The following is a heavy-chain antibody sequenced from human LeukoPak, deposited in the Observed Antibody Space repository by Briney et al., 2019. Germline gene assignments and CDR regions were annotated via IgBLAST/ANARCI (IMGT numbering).Heavy chain of an antibody. Sequence: EASVKVSCKASGYTFTSYGISWVRQAPGQGLEWMGWISAYNGNTNYAQKLQGRVTMTTDTSTSTAYMELRSLRSDDTAVYYCARDTHYGSGSYVHYYYMDVWGKGTTVTISS. CDR1: GYTFTSYG. CDR2: ISAYNGNT. V-gene: IGHV1-18*01. CDR3: ARDTHYGSGSYVHYYYMDV. D-gene: IGHD3-10*01. J-gene: IGHJ6*03.